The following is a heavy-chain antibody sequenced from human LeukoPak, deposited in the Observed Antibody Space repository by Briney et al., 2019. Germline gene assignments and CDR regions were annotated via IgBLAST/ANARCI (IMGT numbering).Heavy chain of an antibody. D-gene: IGHD2-15*01. CDR3: GENQDRTDWAVDY. J-gene: IGHJ4*01. V-gene: IGHV3-23*01. CDR1: GFTFSSFG. Sequence: GGSLRLSCAASGFTFSSFGMSWVRQAPGKGLEWVSSVDGRGSNTYYGDSVKGRFIISRDNSKNTLYLQMSSLRAEDTAVYSCGENQDRTDWAVDYWGQGTLVNVSS. CDR2: VDGRGSNT.